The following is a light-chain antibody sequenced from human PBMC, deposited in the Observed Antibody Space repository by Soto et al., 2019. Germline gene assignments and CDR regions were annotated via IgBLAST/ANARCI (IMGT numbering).Light chain of an antibody. Sequence: EIVLTQSPATLSLSPGDRATLSCGASQSVTNNYLAWYQQKPGLAPRLPIYDASYRANGIPDRFSGSGSGTDFTLTISRLEPEDFVVYYCQQYGSSSWTFGQGTKV. CDR1: QSVTNNY. CDR3: QQYGSSSWT. J-gene: IGKJ1*01. CDR2: DAS. V-gene: IGKV3D-20*01.